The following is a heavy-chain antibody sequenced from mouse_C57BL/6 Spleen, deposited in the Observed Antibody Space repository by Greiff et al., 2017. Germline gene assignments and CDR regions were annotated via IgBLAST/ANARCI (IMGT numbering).Heavy chain of an antibody. D-gene: IGHD1-1*01. J-gene: IGHJ2*01. Sequence: EVQVVESGGGLVKPGGSLKLSCAASGFTFSDYGMHWVRQAPEKGLAWVAYISSGSSTIYYADTVKGRFTISRDNAKNTLFLQMTSLRSEDTAMYYCARRNYYGSSLDYWGQGTTLTVSS. CDR1: GFTFSDYG. CDR3: ARRNYYGSSLDY. V-gene: IGHV5-17*01. CDR2: ISSGSSTI.